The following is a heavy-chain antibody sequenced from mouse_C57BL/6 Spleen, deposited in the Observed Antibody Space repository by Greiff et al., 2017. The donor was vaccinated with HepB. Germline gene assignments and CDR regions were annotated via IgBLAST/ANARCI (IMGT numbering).Heavy chain of an antibody. CDR3: ARSPNWDEGYFDY. D-gene: IGHD4-1*01. V-gene: IGHV1-64*01. J-gene: IGHJ2*01. Sequence: QVQLQQPGAELVKPGASVKLSSKASGYTFTSYWMHWVKQRPGQGLEWIGMIHPNSGSTNYNEKFKSKATLTVDTSSSTAYRQRSSLTSEDSAVYYCARSPNWDEGYFDYWGQGTTLTVSS. CDR1: GYTFTSYW. CDR2: IHPNSGST.